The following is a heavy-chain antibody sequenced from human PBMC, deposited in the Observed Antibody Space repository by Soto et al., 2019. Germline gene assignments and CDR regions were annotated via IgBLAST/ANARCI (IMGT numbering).Heavy chain of an antibody. D-gene: IGHD3-16*02. CDR3: ARDRFDYVWGSYRFGLDAFDI. CDR2: ISSSSSYI. CDR1: GFTFSSYS. J-gene: IGHJ3*02. V-gene: IGHV3-21*01. Sequence: GGSLRLSCAASGFTFSSYSMNWVRQAPGKGLEWVSSISSSSSYIYYADSVKGRFTISRDNAKNSLYLQMNSLRAEDTAVYYCARDRFDYVWGSYRFGLDAFDIWGQGTMVTVSS.